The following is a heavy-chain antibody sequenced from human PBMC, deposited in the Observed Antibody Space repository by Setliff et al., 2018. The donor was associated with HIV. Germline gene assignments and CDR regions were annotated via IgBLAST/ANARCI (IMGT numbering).Heavy chain of an antibody. CDR3: AKVFAFGVDGFDI. D-gene: IGHD3-10*01. Sequence: PGGSLRLSCSASGFSFSNYAMHWVRQAPGKGLEYVSAISGNGGNTYYTDSVKGGFTISRDNAKNTLYLQMSSLTDEDTAVYYCAKVFAFGVDGFDIWGQGTMVTVSS. CDR1: GFSFSNYA. V-gene: IGHV3-64D*09. CDR2: ISGNGGNT. J-gene: IGHJ3*02.